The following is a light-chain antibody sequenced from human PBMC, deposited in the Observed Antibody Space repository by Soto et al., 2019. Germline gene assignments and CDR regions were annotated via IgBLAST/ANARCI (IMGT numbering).Light chain of an antibody. CDR3: QQYNNWPPLT. V-gene: IGKV3-15*01. J-gene: IGKJ4*01. CDR1: QSVDIN. CDR2: GAS. Sequence: EIVLTQSPASLSVSPGDRVTLSCRASQSVDINLAWYQQKPGQAPRLLIYGASTRATGIPARFSGSGSGTEFTLTISSLQSEDFAVYYCQQYNNWPPLTFGGGTKVDIK.